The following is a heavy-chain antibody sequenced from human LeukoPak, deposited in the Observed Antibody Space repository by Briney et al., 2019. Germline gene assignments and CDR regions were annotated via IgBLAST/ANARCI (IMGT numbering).Heavy chain of an antibody. D-gene: IGHD3-10*01. J-gene: IGHJ5*02. CDR3: ARGPMTTVRGVITRYNWFDP. CDR2: MNPNSGNT. V-gene: IGHV1-8*01. Sequence: ASVKVSCKASGNTFTSYDINWVRQATGQGLEWMGWMNPNSGNTGYAQKFQGRVTMTRNTSISTAYMELSSLRSEDTAVYYCARGPMTTVRGVITRYNWFDPWGQGTLVTVSS. CDR1: GNTFTSYD.